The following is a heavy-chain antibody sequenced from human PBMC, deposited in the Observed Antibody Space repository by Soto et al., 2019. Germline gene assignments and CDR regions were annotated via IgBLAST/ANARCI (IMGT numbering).Heavy chain of an antibody. J-gene: IGHJ1*01. CDR1: GFTVSSNY. Sequence: EVQLVESGGGLIQPGGSLRLSCAASGFTVSSNYMSWVRQAPGKGLEWVSVIYSGGSTYYADSVEGRFTISRDNSKNTLYLQMNSLRPEDTAVYYCARDRVESGYPEYFQLWGQGTLFTVSS. D-gene: IGHD3-22*01. CDR3: ARDRVESGYPEYFQL. V-gene: IGHV3-53*01. CDR2: IYSGGST.